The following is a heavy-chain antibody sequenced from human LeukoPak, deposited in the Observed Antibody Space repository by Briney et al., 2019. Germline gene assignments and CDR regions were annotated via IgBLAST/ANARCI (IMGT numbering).Heavy chain of an antibody. J-gene: IGHJ5*02. V-gene: IGHV4-38-2*01. Sequence: PSETLSPTCAVSGYSISSGYYWGWIRQPPGKGLEWIGSIYHSGSTYYNPSLKSRVTISVDTSKNQFSLKLSSVTAADTAVYYCARHVGLDSWFDPWGQGTLVTVSS. CDR1: GYSISSGYY. CDR3: ARHVGLDSWFDP. CDR2: IYHSGST. D-gene: IGHD5/OR15-5a*01.